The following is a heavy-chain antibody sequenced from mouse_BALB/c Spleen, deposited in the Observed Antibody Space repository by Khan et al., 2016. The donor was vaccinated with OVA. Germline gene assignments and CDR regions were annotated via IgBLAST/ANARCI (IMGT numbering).Heavy chain of an antibody. Sequence: VQLKESRAELLKPGASVKLSCTSSGFNIKDTYMHWVKQRPEQGLEWIGRIDPANGDTKYAPKFQGKATITADTSSNTAYLQLSSLTSEDTAVYYCATHYGNPFAYWGQGTLVTVSA. CDR3: ATHYGNPFAY. V-gene: IGHV14-3*02. CDR1: GFNIKDTY. J-gene: IGHJ3*01. D-gene: IGHD2-1*01. CDR2: IDPANGDT.